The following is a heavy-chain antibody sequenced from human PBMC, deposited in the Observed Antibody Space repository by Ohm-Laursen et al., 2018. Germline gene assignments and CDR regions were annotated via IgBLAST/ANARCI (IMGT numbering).Heavy chain of an antibody. Sequence: SLRLSCTASGFTFRSYGMHWVRQAPGKGLEWVASIKQDGTEKHYVESMQGRFTISRDNAKNSLYLQMNSLRAEDTAVYYCAREKLDYYDSSGYYETEYYFDYWGQGTLVTVSS. V-gene: IGHV3-7*01. CDR3: AREKLDYYDSSGYYETEYYFDY. D-gene: IGHD3-22*01. CDR2: IKQDGTEK. J-gene: IGHJ4*02. CDR1: GFTFRSYG.